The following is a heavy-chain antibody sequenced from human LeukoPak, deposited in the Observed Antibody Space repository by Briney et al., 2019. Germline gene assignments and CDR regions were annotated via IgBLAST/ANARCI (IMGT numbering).Heavy chain of an antibody. CDR3: ARDSYSSSWYGVSFDP. D-gene: IGHD6-13*01. Sequence: GASVKVSCKASGYAFTSYYMHWVRQAPGQGLEWMGIINPSGGSTSYAQKFQGRVTMTRDTSTSTVYMELSSLRSEDTAVYYCARDSYSSSWYGVSFDPWGQGTLVTVSS. CDR2: INPSGGST. J-gene: IGHJ5*02. CDR1: GYAFTSYY. V-gene: IGHV1-46*01.